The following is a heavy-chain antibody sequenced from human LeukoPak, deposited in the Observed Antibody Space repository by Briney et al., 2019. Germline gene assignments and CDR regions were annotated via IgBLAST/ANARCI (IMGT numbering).Heavy chain of an antibody. CDR1: GGSFSGYY. Sequence: SETLSLTCAVCGGSFSGYYWSWIRQPPGKGLEWIGEINHSGSTNYNPSLKSRVTISVDTSKNQFSLKLSSVTAADTAVYYCARVVAAAGNNWFDPWGQGTLVTVSS. D-gene: IGHD6-13*01. CDR3: ARVVAAAGNNWFDP. J-gene: IGHJ5*02. CDR2: INHSGST. V-gene: IGHV4-34*01.